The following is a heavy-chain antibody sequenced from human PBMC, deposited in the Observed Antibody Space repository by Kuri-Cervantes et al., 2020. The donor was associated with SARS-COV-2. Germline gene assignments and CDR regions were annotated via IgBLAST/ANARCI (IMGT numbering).Heavy chain of an antibody. CDR3: ARGAGTHGYDFWSGYWTGHFDH. CDR2: ISYDGSNK. Sequence: GGSLRLSCAASGFTFSSYAMHWVRQAPGKGLEWVAVISYDGSNKYYADSVKGRFTISRDNSKNTLYLQMNSLRAEDTAVYYCARGAGTHGYDFWSGYWTGHFDHWGQGTLVTVSS. V-gene: IGHV3-30-3*01. D-gene: IGHD3-3*01. CDR1: GFTFSSYA. J-gene: IGHJ4*02.